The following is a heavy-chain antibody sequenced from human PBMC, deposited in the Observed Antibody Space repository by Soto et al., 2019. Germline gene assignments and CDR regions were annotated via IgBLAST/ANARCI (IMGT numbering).Heavy chain of an antibody. V-gene: IGHV3-33*06. J-gene: IGHJ5*02. D-gene: IGHD6-13*01. CDR3: EKEAAAGLIRNWLDP. Sequence: GGSLRLSCAASGFTFSSYGMHWVRQAPGKGLEWVAVIWYDGSNKYYADSVKGRFTISRDNSKNTLYLQMNSLRAEDTAVYYCEKEAAAGLIRNWLDPWGQGTLVTVYS. CDR1: GFTFSSYG. CDR2: IWYDGSNK.